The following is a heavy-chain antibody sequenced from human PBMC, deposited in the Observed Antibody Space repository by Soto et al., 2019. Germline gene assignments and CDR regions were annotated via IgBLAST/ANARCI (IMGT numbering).Heavy chain of an antibody. CDR3: AKDIKGDYVPGPYYYYYYMDV. CDR2: ISWNSGSI. D-gene: IGHD4-17*01. J-gene: IGHJ6*03. CDR1: GFTFDDYA. Sequence: EVQLVESGGGLVQPGRSLRLSCAASGFTFDDYAMHWVRQAPGKGLEWVSGISWNSGSIGYADSVKGRFTISRDNAKNSLYLQMNSLGAEDTALYYCAKDIKGDYVPGPYYYYYYMDVWGKGTTVTVSS. V-gene: IGHV3-9*01.